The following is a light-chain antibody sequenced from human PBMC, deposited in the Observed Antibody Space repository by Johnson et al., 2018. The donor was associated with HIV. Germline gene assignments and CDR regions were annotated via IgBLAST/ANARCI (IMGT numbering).Light chain of an antibody. CDR2: DNT. CDR3: GTWESSVSSYV. V-gene: IGLV1-51*01. J-gene: IGLJ1*01. Sequence: QSVLTQPPSVSAAPGQKVTVSCSGSSSNIGNNFVSWYQQLPGTAPKLLIYDNTKRPSGIPDRFSGSKSDTSATLAITGLQTGDEDDYYCGTWESSVSSYVFGTGTKVTVL. CDR1: SSNIGNNF.